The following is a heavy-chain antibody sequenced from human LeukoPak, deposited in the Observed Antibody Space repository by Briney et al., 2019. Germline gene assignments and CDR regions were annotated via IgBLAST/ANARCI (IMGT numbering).Heavy chain of an antibody. J-gene: IGHJ4*02. D-gene: IGHD3-16*02. V-gene: IGHV4-39*07. CDR2: IYYSGST. Sequence: PSETLSLTCTVSGGSISSSSYYWGWIRQPPGKGLEWIGSIYYSGSTYYNPSLKSRVTISVDTSKNQFSLKLSSVTAADTAVYYCATRLYDYVWGSYRYPAPFDYWGQGTLVTVSS. CDR3: ATRLYDYVWGSYRYPAPFDY. CDR1: GGSISSSSYY.